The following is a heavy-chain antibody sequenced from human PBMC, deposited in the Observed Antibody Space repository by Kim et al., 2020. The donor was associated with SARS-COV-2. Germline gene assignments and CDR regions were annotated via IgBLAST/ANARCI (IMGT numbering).Heavy chain of an antibody. CDR3: AKAPADGDYYY. D-gene: IGHD4-17*01. CDR1: GFIFRNYG. CDR2: IWDDGSNK. Sequence: GGSLRLSCAASGFIFRNYGMHWVRQAPGKGLEWVAVIWDDGSNKYYADSVEGRFTISRDNSKNTLYLQMNSLRAEDTAVYYCAKAPADGDYYYWGQGTLVTVSS. J-gene: IGHJ4*02. V-gene: IGHV3-33*06.